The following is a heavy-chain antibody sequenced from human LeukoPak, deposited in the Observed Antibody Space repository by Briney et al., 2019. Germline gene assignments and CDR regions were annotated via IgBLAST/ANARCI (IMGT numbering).Heavy chain of an antibody. V-gene: IGHV3-48*04. CDR3: GRVARGNYYHFDS. D-gene: IGHD1-26*01. CDR2: ISFNSETT. J-gene: IGHJ4*02. Sequence: GGSLGLSCAASGFTFSSFSLTWVRQAPGKGLEWLSYISFNSETTSYADSVKGRFTSSRDYAKNSLYLQMNSLRAEDTAVYYCGRVARGNYYHFDSWGQGTLVTVSS. CDR1: GFTFSSFS.